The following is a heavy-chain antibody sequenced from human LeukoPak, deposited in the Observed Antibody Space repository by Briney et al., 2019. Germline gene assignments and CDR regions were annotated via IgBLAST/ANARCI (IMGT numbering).Heavy chain of an antibody. J-gene: IGHJ4*02. V-gene: IGHV3-74*01. D-gene: IGHD3-3*01. CDR2: INSDGSST. Sequence: PGGSLRLSCAASGFTFSSYWMHWVRQAPGKGLVWVSCINSDGSSTSYADSVKGRFTISRDNARNTLYLQMNSLRAEDTAVYYCARDGDYDFWSGYYGYWGQGTLVTVSS. CDR1: GFTFSSYW. CDR3: ARDGDYDFWSGYYGY.